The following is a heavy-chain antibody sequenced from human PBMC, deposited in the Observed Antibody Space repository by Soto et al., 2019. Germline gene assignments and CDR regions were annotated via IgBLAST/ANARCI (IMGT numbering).Heavy chain of an antibody. D-gene: IGHD2-2*01. V-gene: IGHV3-30-3*01. Sequence: QPGGSLRLSCAASGFASSTFNLHWVRQVPGKGLEWVAALSFDGTNQFYADSVKGRFTISRDKSKNTVYLQMDSLRLEDTAVYYCARDPRYSTSWYFDFWGQGTLVTVSS. CDR2: LSFDGTNQ. J-gene: IGHJ4*02. CDR3: ARDPRYSTSWYFDF. CDR1: GFASSTFN.